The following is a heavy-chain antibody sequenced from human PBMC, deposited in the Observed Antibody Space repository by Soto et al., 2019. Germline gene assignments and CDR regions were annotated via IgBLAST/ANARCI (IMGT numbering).Heavy chain of an antibody. D-gene: IGHD3-10*01. V-gene: IGHV4-31*03. CDR3: ARANYGSGSYLPY. Sequence: QVQLQESGSGLVKASQTLSLTCTLSGTSISSGGHYWSWIRQHPGKGLEWIGYIYYSGSTSYNPSLKSRTTISLDMSKNQFSLRLSSVTAADTAVYYCARANYGSGSYLPYWGRGTLVTVSS. CDR2: IYYSGST. J-gene: IGHJ4*02. CDR1: GTSISSGGHY.